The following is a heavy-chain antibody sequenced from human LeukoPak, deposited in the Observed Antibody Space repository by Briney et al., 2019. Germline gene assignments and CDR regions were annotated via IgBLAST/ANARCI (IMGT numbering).Heavy chain of an antibody. CDR1: GGSFSGYY. CDR2: INHSGST. D-gene: IGHD3-9*01. Sequence: PSETLSLTCAIYGGSFSGYYWSWIRQPPGKGLEWIGEINHSGSTNYNPSLKSRITISVDTSKNQFSLKLSSVTAADTAVYYCARHGRNYDILTGYSQSYYFDYWGQGTLVTVSS. J-gene: IGHJ4*02. V-gene: IGHV4-34*01. CDR3: ARHGRNYDILTGYSQSYYFDY.